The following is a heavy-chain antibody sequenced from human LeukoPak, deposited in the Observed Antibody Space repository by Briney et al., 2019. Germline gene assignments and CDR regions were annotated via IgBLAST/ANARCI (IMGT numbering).Heavy chain of an antibody. CDR3: ARGSGYDGGYYGMDV. V-gene: IGHV4-31*03. D-gene: IGHD5-12*01. Sequence: SETLSLTCTVSGGSISSGGYYWSWIRQHPGKGLEWIGYIYYSGSTYYNPSLKSRVTISVDTSKNQFSLKLSSVTAADTAVYYCARGSGYDGGYYGMDVWGQGTTVTVSS. J-gene: IGHJ6*02. CDR2: IYYSGST. CDR1: GGSISSGGYY.